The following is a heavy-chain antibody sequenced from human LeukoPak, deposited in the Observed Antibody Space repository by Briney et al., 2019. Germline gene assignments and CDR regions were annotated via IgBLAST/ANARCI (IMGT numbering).Heavy chain of an antibody. J-gene: IGHJ4*02. Sequence: GGSLRLSCAASGFTFNSYAFNWVRQAPGKGLEWVSYISSSSNVIYYTDSVKGRFTISRDNARNLLSLQMNSLRAEDTAVYYCARRRYSGSSQHFDYWGQGTLVTVSS. CDR3: ARRRYSGSSQHFDY. V-gene: IGHV3-48*01. D-gene: IGHD1-26*01. CDR2: ISSSSNVI. CDR1: GFTFNSYA.